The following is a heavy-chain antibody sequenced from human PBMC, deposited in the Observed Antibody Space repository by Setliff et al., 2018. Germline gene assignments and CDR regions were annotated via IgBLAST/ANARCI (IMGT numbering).Heavy chain of an antibody. CDR2: IKQDGSEK. J-gene: IGHJ4*02. CDR1: GFTFSSYW. CDR3: ARAQAAYNWNYYVLGY. V-gene: IGHV3-7*01. D-gene: IGHD1-7*01. Sequence: PGGSLRLSCAASGFTFSSYWMSWVRQAPGKGLGWVANIKQDGSEKYYVDSVKGRFTISRDNAKNSLYLQMNSLRAEDTAVYYCARAQAAYNWNYYVLGYWGQGTLVTVSS.